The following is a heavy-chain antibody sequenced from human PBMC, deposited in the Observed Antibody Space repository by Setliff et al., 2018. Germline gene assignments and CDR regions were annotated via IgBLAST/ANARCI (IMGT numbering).Heavy chain of an antibody. CDR3: ARYLAGEVGISGWFDP. D-gene: IGHD1-26*01. CDR1: GYSINSDYY. Sequence: SETLSLTCAVSGYSINSDYYWGWIRQPPGKGLEWVASMHHSGIVYYNPSLRSRVIMSVDTSKYQVSLDLTSVTAADTAAYYCARYLAGEVGISGWFDPWGQGTLVTVSS. V-gene: IGHV4-38-2*01. CDR2: MHHSGIV. J-gene: IGHJ5*02.